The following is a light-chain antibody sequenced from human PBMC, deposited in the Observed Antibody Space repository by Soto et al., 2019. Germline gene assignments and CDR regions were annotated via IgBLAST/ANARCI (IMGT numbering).Light chain of an antibody. CDR1: SSNIGAGYD. J-gene: IGLJ2*01. V-gene: IGLV1-40*01. Sequence: QSVRTQPPSVSGAPGQRVTISCTGSSSNIGAGYDVHWYRQLPGTAPKLLIYGNSNRPSGVPDRFSGSKSGTSASLAITGLQAKDEADYYCQSYDSSLSGVVFGGGTKLTVL. CDR2: GNS. CDR3: QSYDSSLSGVV.